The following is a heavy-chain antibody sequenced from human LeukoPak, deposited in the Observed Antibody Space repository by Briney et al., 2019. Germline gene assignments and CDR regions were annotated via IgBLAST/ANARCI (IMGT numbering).Heavy chain of an antibody. D-gene: IGHD6-19*01. CDR1: GYTFTNYD. Sequence: GASVKVSCKTSGYTFTNYDINWVRQAPGQGLEWMGWINPNSGGTNYAQKFQGRVTMTRDTSISTAYMELNRLRSDDTAVYYCARVGSGWYGRDFDYWGQGTLVTVSS. J-gene: IGHJ4*02. CDR3: ARVGSGWYGRDFDY. V-gene: IGHV1-2*02. CDR2: INPNSGGT.